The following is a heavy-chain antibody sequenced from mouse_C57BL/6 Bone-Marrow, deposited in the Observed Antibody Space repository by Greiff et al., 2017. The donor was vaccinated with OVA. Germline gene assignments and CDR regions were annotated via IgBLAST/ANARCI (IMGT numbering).Heavy chain of an antibody. CDR3: AREGGPYYAMDY. V-gene: IGHV1-69*01. J-gene: IGHJ4*01. CDR1: GYTFTSYW. Sequence: QVQLQQPGAELVMPGASVKLSCKASGYTFTSYWMHWVKQRPGQGLEWIGEIDPSDSYTNYNQKFKGKSTLTVDKSSSTAYMQLRSLTSEDSAVYYCAREGGPYYAMDYWGQGTSVTVSS. CDR2: IDPSDSYT.